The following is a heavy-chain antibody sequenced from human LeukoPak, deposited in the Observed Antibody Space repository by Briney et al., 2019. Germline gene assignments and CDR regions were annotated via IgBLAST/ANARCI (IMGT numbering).Heavy chain of an antibody. D-gene: IGHD3-22*01. Sequence: GGSLRLSCAASGFTFSRYDMHWVRQGAGKGLEWVSGIAIGGETYYPGSVKGRFIISRENAKNSLYLQMNSLRAGDTAVYYCARSNDSSGYYGGALDYWGQGTLVTVSS. V-gene: IGHV3-13*01. CDR2: IAIGGET. CDR3: ARSNDSSGYYGGALDY. CDR1: GFTFSRYD. J-gene: IGHJ4*02.